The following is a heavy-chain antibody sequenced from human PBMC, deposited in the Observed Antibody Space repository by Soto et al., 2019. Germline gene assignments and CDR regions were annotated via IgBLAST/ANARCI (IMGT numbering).Heavy chain of an antibody. V-gene: IGHV3-7*03. Sequence: PGGSLRLSCAASGFTFSSYWMSWVRQAPGKGLEWVANIKQDGSEKYYVDSVKGRFTITRDNAKNSLYLQMNSLRAEDTAVYYCARGAITNYYYYGMDVWGQGTTVTVSS. D-gene: IGHD2-21*01. J-gene: IGHJ6*02. CDR2: IKQDGSEK. CDR1: GFTFSSYW. CDR3: ARGAITNYYYYGMDV.